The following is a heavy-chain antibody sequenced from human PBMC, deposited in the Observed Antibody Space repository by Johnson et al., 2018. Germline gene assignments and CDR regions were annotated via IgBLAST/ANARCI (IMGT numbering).Heavy chain of an antibody. D-gene: IGHD3-16*01. Sequence: VQLQEYGGGLVQPGGSLRLSCAASGFSFSDSTMHGVRQASGNGLEWIGRVRTEANTYATAYAASVNGRVTLHRDDSKNTASLQRNSLKTEATAVYYCTREREALGDHPYYGRDVWGQGTTVTVSS. J-gene: IGHJ6*02. CDR1: GFSFSDST. CDR3: TREREALGDHPYYGRDV. CDR2: VRTEANTYAT. V-gene: IGHV3-73*02.